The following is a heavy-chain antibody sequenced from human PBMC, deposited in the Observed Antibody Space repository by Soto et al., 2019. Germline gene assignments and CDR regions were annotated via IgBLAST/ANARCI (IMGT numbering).Heavy chain of an antibody. CDR2: IIPIFGTA. CDR1: GGTFSSYA. J-gene: IGHJ4*02. CDR3: ASASQAMATVSAIKPFDD. Sequence: QVQLVQSGAEVKKPGSSVKVSCKASGGTFSSYAISWVRQAPGQGLEWMGGIIPIFGTANYAQKFQGRVTITADTYTSTAYMELSSLSTEDTAVYYCASASQAMATVSAIKPFDDWGKGTLVTVSS. V-gene: IGHV1-69*06. D-gene: IGHD5-18*01.